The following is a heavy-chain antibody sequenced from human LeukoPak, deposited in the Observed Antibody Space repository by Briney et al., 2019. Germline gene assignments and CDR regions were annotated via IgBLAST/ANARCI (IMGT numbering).Heavy chain of an antibody. CDR1: GFTFSSYW. CDR3: AVFWSSFVHYYGMDV. Sequence: GGSLRLSCAASGFTFSSYWMHWVRQAPGKGLVWVSRINSDGSSTSYADSVKGRFTISRDNAKNTLYLQMNSLRAEDTAVYYCAVFWSSFVHYYGMDVWGQGTTVTVSS. CDR2: INSDGSST. J-gene: IGHJ6*02. V-gene: IGHV3-74*01. D-gene: IGHD3-3*01.